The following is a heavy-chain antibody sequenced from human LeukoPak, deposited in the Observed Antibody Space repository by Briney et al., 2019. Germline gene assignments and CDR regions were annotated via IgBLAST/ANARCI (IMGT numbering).Heavy chain of an antibody. V-gene: IGHV3-53*01. CDR3: SRDKSAFDI. J-gene: IGHJ3*02. CDR1: GFTFSNNY. CDR2: IYSGGST. Sequence: GGSLRLSCAASGFTFSNNYMSWVRQAPGKGLEWVSAIYSGGSTYYADSVKGRFTISRDNSKNTLFLQMNSLRAEDTAVYYCSRDKSAFDIWGQGTMVTVSS.